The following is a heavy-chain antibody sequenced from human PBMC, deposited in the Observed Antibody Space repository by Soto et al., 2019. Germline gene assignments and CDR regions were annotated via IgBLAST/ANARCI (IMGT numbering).Heavy chain of an antibody. V-gene: IGHV4-31*03. CDR2: IYVTGAV. Sequence: PSETLSLTCSVSGAALNSGNYCWSWIRQAPGKGLEWIGHIYVTGAVDYNPSLRDRITISQDTSERQFSLNLRLVTAADTAVYYCARLRIATNNYKWFDPWGQGTLVTVSS. CDR3: ARLRIATNNYKWFDP. CDR1: GAALNSGNYC. D-gene: IGHD2-21*01. J-gene: IGHJ5*02.